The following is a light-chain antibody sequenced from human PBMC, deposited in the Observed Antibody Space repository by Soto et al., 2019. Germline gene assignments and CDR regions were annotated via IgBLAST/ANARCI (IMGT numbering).Light chain of an antibody. CDR3: QQYNNWPRT. V-gene: IGKV3-15*01. J-gene: IGKJ2*01. CDR1: QSISSD. CDR2: GAS. Sequence: ETEMTQSPATLSVSPGERATLSCRASQSISSDLAWYQQKPGQAPRLLIYGASTTATGIPGRFSGSGSGREFTLTISSLQSEDFAVYYCQQYNNWPRTFGQGTKLEIK.